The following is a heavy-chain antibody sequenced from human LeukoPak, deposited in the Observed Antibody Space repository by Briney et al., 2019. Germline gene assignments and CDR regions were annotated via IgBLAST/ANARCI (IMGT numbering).Heavy chain of an antibody. J-gene: IGHJ4*02. V-gene: IGHV3-23*01. Sequence: GGSLRLSCGASGFTFSSYGMTWVRQAPGKGLEWVSAISGSGGSTYYADSVKGRFTISRDDSKNTLYLQMNSLRAEDTAVYYCAKLVDSRGPFDYWGQGTLVTVSS. CDR1: GFTFSSYG. CDR2: ISGSGGST. D-gene: IGHD2-21*01. CDR3: AKLVDSRGPFDY.